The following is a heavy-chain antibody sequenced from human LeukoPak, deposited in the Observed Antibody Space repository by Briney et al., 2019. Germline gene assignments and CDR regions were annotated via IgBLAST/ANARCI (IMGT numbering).Heavy chain of an antibody. Sequence: SVKVSCKAPGGTFSSYAISWVRQAPGQGLEWMGGIIPIFGTANYAQKFQGRVTITTDESTSTAYMELSSLRSEDTAVYYCASSPRGWLQPWGQGTLVTVSS. CDR3: ASSPRGWLQP. J-gene: IGHJ5*02. V-gene: IGHV1-69*05. CDR2: IIPIFGTA. D-gene: IGHD5-24*01. CDR1: GGTFSSYA.